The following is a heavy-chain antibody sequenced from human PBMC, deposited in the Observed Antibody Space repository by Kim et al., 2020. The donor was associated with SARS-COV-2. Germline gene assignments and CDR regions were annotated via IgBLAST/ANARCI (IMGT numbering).Heavy chain of an antibody. Sequence: GGSLRLSCAASGFTFSASAMYWVRQASGKGLEWVGRIGKKAESYATAYAASVKDRFSISRDDSRNTAYLQMNSLKTEDTSVYYCVTSIFGGSNYWGQGTL. CDR3: VTSIFGGSNY. CDR1: GFTFSASA. CDR2: IGKKAESYAT. V-gene: IGHV3-73*01. D-gene: IGHD3-16*01. J-gene: IGHJ4*02.